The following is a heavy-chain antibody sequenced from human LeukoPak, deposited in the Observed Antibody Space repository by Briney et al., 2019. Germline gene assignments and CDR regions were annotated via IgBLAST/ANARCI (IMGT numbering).Heavy chain of an antibody. CDR2: VNPRNGGT. CDR1: GYTFTSYG. V-gene: IGHV1-2*02. CDR3: ATGAQYGLREIPYFYYMDV. Sequence: ASVKVSRKASGYTFTSYGISWVRQAPGHGLEWMGWVNPRNGGTHSAQKFQGRVSMTGDTSITTAYMELSRLTSDDTAVYYCATGAQYGLREIPYFYYMDVWGKGTTVTVSS. D-gene: IGHD3-10*01. J-gene: IGHJ6*03.